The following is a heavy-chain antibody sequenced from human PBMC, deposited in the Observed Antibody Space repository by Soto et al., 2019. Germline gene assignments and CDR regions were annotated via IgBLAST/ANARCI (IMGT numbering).Heavy chain of an antibody. CDR2: IYYSGST. CDR1: GGSISSYY. Sequence: SETLSLTCTVSGGSISSYYWSWIRQPPGKGLEWIGYIYYSGSTNYNPSLKSRVNISVDTSKNQFSLELSGPKSDATAVYYCARESGGTTATLDYYYFYMDVWGKGTTVTVS. D-gene: IGHD4-17*01. J-gene: IGHJ6*03. V-gene: IGHV4-59*01. CDR3: ARESGGTTATLDYYYFYMDV.